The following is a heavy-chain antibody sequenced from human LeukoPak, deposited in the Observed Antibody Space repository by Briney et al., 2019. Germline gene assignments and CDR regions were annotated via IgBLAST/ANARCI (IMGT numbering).Heavy chain of an antibody. D-gene: IGHD6-6*01. CDR3: AKGSSSSRPYYFDY. Sequence: GGSLRLSCAASGFTFSNFLMTWVRQAPGKGLEWVSAITGSGGDSYHADFVKGRFTISRDNPKNTLYLQMNSLRAEDTAMYYCAKGSSSSRPYYFDYWGQGILVTVSS. CDR1: GFTFSNFL. J-gene: IGHJ4*02. CDR2: ITGSGGDS. V-gene: IGHV3-23*01.